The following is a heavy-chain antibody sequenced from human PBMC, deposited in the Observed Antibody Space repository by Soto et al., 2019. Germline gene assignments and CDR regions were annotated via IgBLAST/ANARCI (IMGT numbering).Heavy chain of an antibody. CDR1: GFTFNNYV. Sequence: VQLLDSGGGLVQPGGSLRLSCAASGFTFNNYVMSWVRQAPGKGLEWVSALSSSGGSTYYADSVKGRFAISRDNSKNTLYLQMNSLRAEDTAAYYCAKCEFSFGPNSLYYFDYWGRGTLVAVSS. D-gene: IGHD5-18*01. CDR2: LSSSGGST. J-gene: IGHJ4*02. V-gene: IGHV3-23*01. CDR3: AKCEFSFGPNSLYYFDY.